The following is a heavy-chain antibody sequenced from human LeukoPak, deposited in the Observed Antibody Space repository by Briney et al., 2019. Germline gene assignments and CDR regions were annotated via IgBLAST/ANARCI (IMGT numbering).Heavy chain of an antibody. CDR1: GGTFSSYV. D-gene: IGHD5-18*01. J-gene: IGHJ4*02. Sequence: ASVKVSCKASGGTFSSYVITWVRQAPRQGLEWMGGIIPMFGTANYAQKFQGRVTITADNSTSTVYMELSSLRSEDTAVYYCARVDTVLAYYDYWGQGTLVTVSS. CDR2: IIPMFGTA. CDR3: ARVDTVLAYYDY. V-gene: IGHV1-69*06.